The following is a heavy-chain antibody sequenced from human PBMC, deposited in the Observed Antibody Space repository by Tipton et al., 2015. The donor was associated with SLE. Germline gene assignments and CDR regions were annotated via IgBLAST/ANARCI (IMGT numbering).Heavy chain of an antibody. CDR1: GDSISISTYS. Sequence: LRLSCPVSGDSISISTYSWGWIRQPPGKGLEWIGSMFYSGSTYYNSSLKSRVTISVDTSKNQFSRKLSSVTAADTSVYYCVRQPTEGWFDPWGQGTLVTVSS. CDR2: MFYSGST. V-gene: IGHV4-39*01. CDR3: VRQPTEGWFDP. J-gene: IGHJ5*02.